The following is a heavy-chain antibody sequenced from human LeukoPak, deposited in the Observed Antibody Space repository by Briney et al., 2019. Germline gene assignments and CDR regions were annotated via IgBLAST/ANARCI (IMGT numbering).Heavy chain of an antibody. CDR2: IDTSSTYI. CDR1: GFTFSSYT. V-gene: IGHV3-21*01. Sequence: GGSLRLSCAASGFTFSSYTMTWVRQAPRKGLEWVSAIDTSSTYIYYADSVRGRFTISRDNAKNSLYLQMNSLRADDTAVYYCARRYCSTTNCYALELWGQGTLVTVSS. D-gene: IGHD2-2*01. CDR3: ARRYCSTTNCYALEL. J-gene: IGHJ4*02.